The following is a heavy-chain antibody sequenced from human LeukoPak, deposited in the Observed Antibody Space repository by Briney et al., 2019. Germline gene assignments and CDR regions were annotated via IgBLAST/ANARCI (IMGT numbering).Heavy chain of an antibody. J-gene: IGHJ4*02. CDR2: IYYSGST. CDR3: ARHARYQEMGATFYFDY. CDR1: GGSISSYY. D-gene: IGHD1-26*01. Sequence: PSEILSLTCTVSGGSISSYYWSWIRQPPGKGLEWIGYIYYSGSTNYNPSLKSRVTISVDTSNNQFSLKLSSVTAADTAVYYCARHARYQEMGATFYFDYWGQGTLVTVSS. V-gene: IGHV4-59*08.